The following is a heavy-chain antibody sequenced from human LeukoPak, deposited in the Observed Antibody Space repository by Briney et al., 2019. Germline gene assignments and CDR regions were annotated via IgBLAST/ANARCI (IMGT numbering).Heavy chain of an antibody. V-gene: IGHV4-30-4*08. J-gene: IGHJ4*02. CDR1: GASMSSGGYY. CDR3: ARNRNYYFDN. Sequence: PSETLSLTCTVSGASMSSGGYYWGWMRQPPGKGLEWSGYNSYSGSTYYGPSLISRLNISVDTSENQFSLHLTSVTAADTAMYYCARNRNYYFDNWGQGTVVTVSS. CDR2: NSYSGST.